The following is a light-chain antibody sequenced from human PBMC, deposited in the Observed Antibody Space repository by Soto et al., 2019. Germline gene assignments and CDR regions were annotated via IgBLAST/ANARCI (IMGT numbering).Light chain of an antibody. CDR3: QEFSSSPLT. Sequence: FVLTQSPGTRAFSPWERTTLSCSSSQTVRNNYLAWYQQQPGQAPRLLIYDASSRATGIPDRFSGGGSGTDFTLTISRLEPEDFAVYYCQEFSSSPLTFGGGTKVDIK. CDR1: QTVRNNY. CDR2: DAS. J-gene: IGKJ4*01. V-gene: IGKV3-20*01.